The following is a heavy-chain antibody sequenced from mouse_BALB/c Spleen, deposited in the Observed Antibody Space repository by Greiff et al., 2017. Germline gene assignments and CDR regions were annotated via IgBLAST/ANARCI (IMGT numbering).Heavy chain of an antibody. V-gene: IGHV5-17*02. D-gene: IGHD1-2*01. CDR2: ISSGSSTI. Sequence: EVKLVESGGGLVQPGGSRKLSCAASGFTFSSFGMHWVRQAPEKGLEWVAYISSGSSTIYYADTVKGRFTISRDNPKNTLFLQMTSLRSEDTAMYYCATQFITTATRFAYWGQGTLVTVSA. J-gene: IGHJ3*01. CDR1: GFTFSSFG. CDR3: ATQFITTATRFAY.